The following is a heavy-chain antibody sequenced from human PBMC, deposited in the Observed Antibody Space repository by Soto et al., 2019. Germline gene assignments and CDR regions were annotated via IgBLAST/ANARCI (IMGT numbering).Heavy chain of an antibody. CDR3: ARDPPNYYDSSGYPY. D-gene: IGHD3-22*01. CDR1: GFTFSSYW. CDR2: IKQDGSEK. Sequence: GSPTLPCAASGFTFSSYWMSWVRQAPGKGLEWVANIKQDGSEKYYVDSVKGRFTISRDNAKNSLYLQMNSLRAEDTAVYYCARDPPNYYDSSGYPYWGQGTLVTVSS. J-gene: IGHJ4*02. V-gene: IGHV3-7*05.